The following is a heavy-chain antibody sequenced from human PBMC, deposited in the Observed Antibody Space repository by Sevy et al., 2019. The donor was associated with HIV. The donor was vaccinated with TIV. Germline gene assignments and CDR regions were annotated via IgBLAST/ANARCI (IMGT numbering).Heavy chain of an antibody. CDR3: ARDQAGLHYYYYGMDV. J-gene: IGHJ6*02. V-gene: IGHV3-74*01. CDR1: GFTFSSYW. Sequence: GGSLRLSCAASGFTFSSYWMHWVRQAPGKGLVWVSRIKSDGSSTSYGDSVKGRFTISRDNAKNTLYLQMNSLRAEDTAVYYCARDQAGLHYYYYGMDVWGQGTTVTVSS. CDR2: IKSDGSST.